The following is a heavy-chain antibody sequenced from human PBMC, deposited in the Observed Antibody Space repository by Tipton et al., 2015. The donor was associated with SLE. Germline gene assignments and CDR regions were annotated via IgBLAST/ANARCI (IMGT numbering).Heavy chain of an antibody. CDR2: INHSGST. Sequence: TLSLTCDVYGGSFSGYYWSWIRQPPGKGLEWIGEINHSGSTNYNPSLKSRVTISVDTSKNQFSLTLSSVTAADTAVYYCARELMVVRGLSRRDAFDIWGQGAMVTVSS. V-gene: IGHV4-34*01. CDR1: GGSFSGYY. D-gene: IGHD3-10*01. CDR3: ARELMVVRGLSRRDAFDI. J-gene: IGHJ3*02.